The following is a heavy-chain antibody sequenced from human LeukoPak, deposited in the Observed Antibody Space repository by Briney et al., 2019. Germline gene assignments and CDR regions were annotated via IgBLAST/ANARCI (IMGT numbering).Heavy chain of an antibody. D-gene: IGHD3-10*01. CDR3: ARRLGPGIDAFDI. V-gene: IGHV1-2*02. CDR1: GYTFTSYA. Sequence: ASVKVSCKASGYTFTSYAMNWVRQAPGQGLEWMGWINPNSGGTNYAQKFQGRVTMTRDTSISTAYMELSRLRSDDTAVYYCARRLGPGIDAFDIWGQGTMVTVSS. CDR2: INPNSGGT. J-gene: IGHJ3*02.